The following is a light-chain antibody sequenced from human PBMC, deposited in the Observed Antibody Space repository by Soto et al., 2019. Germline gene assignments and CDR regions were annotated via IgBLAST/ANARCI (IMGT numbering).Light chain of an antibody. J-gene: IGKJ2*02. V-gene: IGKV3-20*01. CDR1: QSVSSTF. CDR2: GAS. CDR3: QQYGNSPST. Sequence: EIVLTQSPGTLSLSPGERATLSCRASQSVSSTFLAWYQQKPGQAPRLLIYGASSRATGIPDRFSGSGSGTEFTLTISRLEPEDFAVYFCQQYGNSPSTFGQGTKLEIK.